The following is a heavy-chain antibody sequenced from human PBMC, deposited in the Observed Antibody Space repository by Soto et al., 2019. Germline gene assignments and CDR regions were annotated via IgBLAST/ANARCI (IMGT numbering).Heavy chain of an antibody. D-gene: IGHD2-21*02. CDR3: AKSGYCGGDCYVNWFDP. V-gene: IGHV3-23*01. CDR2: ISGSGGST. CDR1: GFTFSSYA. J-gene: IGHJ5*02. Sequence: GGSLRLSCAASGFTFSSYAMSWVRQAPGKGLEWVSAISGSGGSTYYADSVKGRFTISRDNSKNTLYLQMNSLRAEDTAVYYCAKSGYCGGDCYVNWFDPWGQGTLVTVSS.